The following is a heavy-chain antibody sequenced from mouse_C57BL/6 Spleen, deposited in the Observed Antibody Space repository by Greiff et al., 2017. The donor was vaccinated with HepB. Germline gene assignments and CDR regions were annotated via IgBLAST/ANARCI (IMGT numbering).Heavy chain of an antibody. J-gene: IGHJ4*01. Sequence: EVKLMESGGGLVKPGGSLKLSCAASGFTFSSYAMSWVRQTPEKRLEWVATISDGGSYTYYPDNVKGRFTLSRDNAKNNLYLQMSHLKSEETDRYECARGYEYDRMNDAMDYWGQGTSVTVSS. CDR1: GFTFSSYA. CDR2: ISDGGSYT. CDR3: ARGYEYDRMNDAMDY. D-gene: IGHD2-4*01. V-gene: IGHV5-4*03.